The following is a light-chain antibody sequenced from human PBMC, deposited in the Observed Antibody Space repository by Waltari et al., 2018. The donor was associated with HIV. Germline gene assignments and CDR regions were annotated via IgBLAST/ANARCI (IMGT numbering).Light chain of an antibody. CDR1: QSVGSR. CDR2: GAD. J-gene: IGKJ1*01. CDR3: QQYDDWPWT. Sequence: ELLLPQSPATLSVSPGARATLSSRASQSVGSRVAWYQRRHGQAPRLLIFGADTRASGVPARFTGSGSETEFTLTISSLQSEDFAVYFCQQYDDWPWTVGQGTKGEIK. V-gene: IGKV3-15*01.